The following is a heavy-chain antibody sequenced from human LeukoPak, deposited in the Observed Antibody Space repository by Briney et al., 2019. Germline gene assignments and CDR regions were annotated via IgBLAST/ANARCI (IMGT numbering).Heavy chain of an antibody. Sequence: ASVKVSCKASGYTFTGYYMHWVRQAPGQGLEWMGRINPSSGGTNYAQNFQGRGTMTRDTSINTAYMELSRLRSDDTAVYYCARDSSGYYGWFDPWGQGTLVTVSS. CDR2: INPSSGGT. D-gene: IGHD3-22*01. CDR3: ARDSSGYYGWFDP. J-gene: IGHJ5*02. V-gene: IGHV1-2*06. CDR1: GYTFTGYY.